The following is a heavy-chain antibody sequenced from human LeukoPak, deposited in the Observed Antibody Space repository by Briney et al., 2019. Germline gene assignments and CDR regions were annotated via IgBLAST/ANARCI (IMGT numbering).Heavy chain of an antibody. CDR3: ARRSGPYSSSWFDY. J-gene: IGHJ4*02. V-gene: IGHV4-39*01. Sequence: SETLSLTCSVSCGSISSSSFYWGWIRQPPGKGLEWIGSMYYSGSTYHNPSLKSRVTISVDTSKNQFSLKLSSVTAADTAVYYCARRSGPYSSSWFDYWGQGTLVTVSS. D-gene: IGHD6-13*01. CDR1: CGSISSSSFY. CDR2: MYYSGST.